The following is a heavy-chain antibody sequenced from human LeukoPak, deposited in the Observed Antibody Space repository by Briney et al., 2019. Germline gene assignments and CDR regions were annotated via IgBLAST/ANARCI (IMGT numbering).Heavy chain of an antibody. J-gene: IGHJ6*02. CDR3: ARDYPEAEEYSSGYKGLDV. CDR1: GGSISSGDYY. CDR2: IYYSGST. V-gene: IGHV4-30-4*01. Sequence: PSQTLPLTCTVSGGSISSGDYYWSWIRQPPGKGLEWIGYIYYSGSTYYNPSLKSRVTISVDTSKNQFSLKLSSVTAADTAVYYCARDYPEAEEYSSGYKGLDVWGQGTTVTVSS. D-gene: IGHD3-22*01.